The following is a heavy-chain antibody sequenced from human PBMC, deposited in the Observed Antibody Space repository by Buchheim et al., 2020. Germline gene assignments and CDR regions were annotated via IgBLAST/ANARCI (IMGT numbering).Heavy chain of an antibody. V-gene: IGHV3-33*06. CDR1: GFTFGSSA. Sequence: QVQLVESGGGVVQPGRSLRLSCAASGFTFGSSAMHWVRQAPGKGLEWVAAIWYDGSSQYYSDSVRGRFTISRDISKNTLYLQMDSLRAEDTAMYYCAKVPRFDTWYFDLWGRGTL. CDR2: IWYDGSSQ. J-gene: IGHJ2*01. D-gene: IGHD3-16*01. CDR3: AKVPRFDTWYFDL.